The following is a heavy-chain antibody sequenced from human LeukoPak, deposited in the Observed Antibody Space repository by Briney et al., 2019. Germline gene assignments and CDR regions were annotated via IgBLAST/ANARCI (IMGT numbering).Heavy chain of an antibody. CDR3: SRDSYHYDSSGYPAAFDI. CDR2: IFDRGTT. CDR1: GTSIKTYY. D-gene: IGHD3-22*01. V-gene: IGHV4-4*09. Sequence: SETLSLTCNVSGTSIKTYYWSWIRQPPGKGLEWIGYIFDRGTTNYNPSLKSRVAMSVDTSKNQFSLKMSSVTAADTAVYYCSRDSYHYDSSGYPAAFDIWGQGTMVTVSS. J-gene: IGHJ3*02.